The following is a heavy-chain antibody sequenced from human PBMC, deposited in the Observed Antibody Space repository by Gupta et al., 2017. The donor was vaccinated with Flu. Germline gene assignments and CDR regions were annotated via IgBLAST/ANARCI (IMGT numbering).Heavy chain of an antibody. V-gene: IGHV5-51*03. CDR3: ARLRSGAYDPFDF. D-gene: IGHD3-10*01. CDR2: IYPGDSDT. J-gene: IGHJ3*01. CDR1: GYSFTNYW. Sequence: EVQLVQSGAEVKKPGESLQISCKGSGYSFTNYWIGWVRQMPGKGLEWMGIIYPGDSDTRYGPSFQGQVTISADKSISTAYLQWSSLKASDTALYYCARLRSGAYDPFDFWGQGTMVTVSS.